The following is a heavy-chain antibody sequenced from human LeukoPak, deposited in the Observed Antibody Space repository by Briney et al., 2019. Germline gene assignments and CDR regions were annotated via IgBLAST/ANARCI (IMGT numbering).Heavy chain of an antibody. CDR1: GFTFSSYA. CDR3: ARVGARGWFAY. Sequence: GGSLRLSCAASGFTFSSYAIHWVRRAPGKGLEYVSGISYDGTGTYYANSVKGRFTISRDNSRNTLYLQMGSLRAEDMAVYYCARVGARGWFAYWGQGTLVTVYS. CDR2: ISYDGTGT. V-gene: IGHV3-64*01. J-gene: IGHJ5*01. D-gene: IGHD4/OR15-4a*01.